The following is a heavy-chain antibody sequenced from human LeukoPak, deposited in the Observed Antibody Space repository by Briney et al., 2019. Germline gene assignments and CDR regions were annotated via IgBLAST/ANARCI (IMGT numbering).Heavy chain of an antibody. V-gene: IGHV3-11*06. CDR2: ISSSSSYT. J-gene: IGHJ4*02. D-gene: IGHD2-2*01. Sequence: SGGSLRLSCAASGFTFSDYYMSWIRQAPGKGLEWVSYISSSSSYTNYADSVKGRFTISRDNAKNSLYLQMNSLRAEDTAVYYCAREEIVVVPAATHFDYWGQGTLVTVSS. CDR3: AREEIVVVPAATHFDY. CDR1: GFTFSDYY.